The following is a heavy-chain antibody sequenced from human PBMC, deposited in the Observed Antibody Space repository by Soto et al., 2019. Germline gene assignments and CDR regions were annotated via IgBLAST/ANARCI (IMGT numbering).Heavy chain of an antibody. CDR2: ISASGSTT. CDR1: GFTFWSYE. CDR3: ARGIGGRHH. J-gene: IGHJ5*02. D-gene: IGHD1-26*01. V-gene: IGHV3-48*03. Sequence: SLRLSCAASGFTFWSYEMNWVRQAPGKGLEWVSYISASGSTTYYADSVKGRFTISRDSAKSSLYLQMNSLRAEDTAVYYCARGIGGRHHWGQGTLVTVSS.